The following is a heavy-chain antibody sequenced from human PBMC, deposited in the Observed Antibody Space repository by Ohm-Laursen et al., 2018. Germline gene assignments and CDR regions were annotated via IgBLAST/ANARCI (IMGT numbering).Heavy chain of an antibody. Sequence: GSLRLSCTASGFTFSTHWMHWVRQAPGKELVWVSRISSDGSSTTYADSVKGRLTISRDNAKSTLYLQMNSLRVEDTAVYYCARALVNYYNWFDPWGQGTLVTVSS. CDR1: GFTFSTHW. CDR3: ARALVNYYNWFDP. CDR2: ISSDGSST. D-gene: IGHD1-7*01. J-gene: IGHJ5*02. V-gene: IGHV3-74*01.